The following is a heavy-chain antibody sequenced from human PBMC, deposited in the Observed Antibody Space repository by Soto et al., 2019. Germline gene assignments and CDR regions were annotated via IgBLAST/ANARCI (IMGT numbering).Heavy chain of an antibody. CDR3: ARDTYDTPGYPIDY. CDR2: ISTFHGNT. J-gene: IGHJ4*02. CDR1: GDTFTSYG. Sequence: ASVKVSCKASGDTFTSYGISWVRQAPGQGLEWMGWISTFHGNTNYAQKFQGSVTMTTDTSTSTDYMELRSLTSDDKAIYYCARDTYDTPGYPIDYWGQGSGVTVSS. D-gene: IGHD3-16*01. V-gene: IGHV1-18*04.